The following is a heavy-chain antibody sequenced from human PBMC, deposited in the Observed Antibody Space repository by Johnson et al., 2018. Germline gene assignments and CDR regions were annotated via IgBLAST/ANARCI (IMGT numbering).Heavy chain of an antibody. CDR3: VRSNIALASMDV. CDR1: GFTLSYYD. D-gene: IGHD6-13*01. J-gene: IGHJ6*04. V-gene: IGHV3-13*04. Sequence: VQLVQSGGGLVQXGGSXRLXCAASGFTLSYYDMPWVRQVTGKGLEWVSAIGSAGDTYYAGSVKGRFNFSRESAKNSLYLQMNSLRVGDTAVYYCVRSNIALASMDVWGKGTTVTVSS. CDR2: IGSAGDT.